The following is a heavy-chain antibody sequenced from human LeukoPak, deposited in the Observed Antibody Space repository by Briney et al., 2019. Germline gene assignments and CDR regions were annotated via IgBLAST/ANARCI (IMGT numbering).Heavy chain of an antibody. Sequence: GGSLRLSCAASGFTFSSYGMHWVRQAPGKGLDWVAVISYDGSNKYYADSVKGRLTISRDNSKNPLDLQMNSLRGEDTAVYYCAKENFYRVVMANYGMDVWGQGTTVTVSS. J-gene: IGHJ6*02. CDR2: ISYDGSNK. CDR3: AKENFYRVVMANYGMDV. V-gene: IGHV3-30*18. D-gene: IGHD3-22*01. CDR1: GFTFSSYG.